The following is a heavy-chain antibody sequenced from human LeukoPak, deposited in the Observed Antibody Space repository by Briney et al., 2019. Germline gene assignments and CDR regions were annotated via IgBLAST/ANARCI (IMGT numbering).Heavy chain of an antibody. CDR2: IYYSGST. D-gene: IGHD2-15*01. CDR3: ARAYCSGGSCYSKYFDY. CDR1: GGSISNYY. J-gene: IGHJ4*02. V-gene: IGHV4-59*01. Sequence: SETLSLTCTVSGGSISNYYWSWIRQPPGKGLERIGYIYYSGSTNYNPSLKSRVAISVDTSKNQFSLKLSSVTAADTAVYYCARAYCSGGSCYSKYFDYWGQGTLVTVSS.